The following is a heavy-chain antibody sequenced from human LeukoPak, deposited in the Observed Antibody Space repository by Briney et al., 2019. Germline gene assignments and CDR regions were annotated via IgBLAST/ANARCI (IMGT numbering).Heavy chain of an antibody. J-gene: IGHJ6*02. CDR3: ARVIRYFYGMDV. CDR2: MNPKSGNT. CDR1: GYSFTIFH. Sequence: ASVTVSCTASGYSFTIFHINWVRQAAGQGVEWMGWMNPKSGNTGYAQKFQGRVTMTRDTSTNTAYMELSSLRSDDTALYYCARVIRYFYGMDVWGQGTTVTVSS. V-gene: IGHV1-8*01.